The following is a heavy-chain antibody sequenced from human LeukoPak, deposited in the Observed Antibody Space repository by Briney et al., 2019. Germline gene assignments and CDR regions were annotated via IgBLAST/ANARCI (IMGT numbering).Heavy chain of an antibody. D-gene: IGHD5-24*01. Sequence: GGSLRLSCVASGFTFSSHGMHWVRQAPGKGLEWVAVIWYDGSHRYYPDSVKSRFTISRDNSKNTLFLQMDSLRVDDTAVYYCVRDNAAADGALDYWGQGSLVTVSS. V-gene: IGHV3-33*01. CDR1: GFTFSSHG. CDR3: VRDNAAADGALDY. J-gene: IGHJ4*02. CDR2: IWYDGSHR.